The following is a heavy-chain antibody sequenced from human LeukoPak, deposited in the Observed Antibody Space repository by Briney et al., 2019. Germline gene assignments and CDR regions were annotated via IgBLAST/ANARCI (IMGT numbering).Heavy chain of an antibody. V-gene: IGHV4-34*01. CDR1: GGSFSGYY. D-gene: IGHD4-17*01. J-gene: IGHJ4*02. Sequence: SETLSLTCAVHGGSFSGYYWSWIRQPPGKGLEWIGEINHSGSTNYNPSLKSRVTISVDTSKNQFSLKLSSVTAADTAVYYCARVTTVTTAPEFDYWGQGTLVTVSS. CDR3: ARVTTVTTAPEFDY. CDR2: INHSGST.